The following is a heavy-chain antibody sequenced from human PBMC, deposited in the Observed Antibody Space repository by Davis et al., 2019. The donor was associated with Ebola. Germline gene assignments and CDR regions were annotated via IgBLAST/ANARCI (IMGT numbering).Heavy chain of an antibody. Sequence: AASVKVSCKASGGTFSSNTISWVRQAPGQGLEWMGRIIPIRGIANYAQKFQGRVTINADKSTSTAYMELSSRRSEDTAVYYCAREPAGGWYFDLWGRGTLVTVSS. CDR3: AREPAGGWYFDL. J-gene: IGHJ2*01. CDR1: GGTFSSNT. V-gene: IGHV1-69*04. CDR2: IIPIRGIA.